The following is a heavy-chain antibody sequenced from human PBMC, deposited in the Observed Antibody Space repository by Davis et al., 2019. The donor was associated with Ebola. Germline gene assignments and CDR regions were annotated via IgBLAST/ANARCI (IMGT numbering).Heavy chain of an antibody. CDR3: ARGIAAANDY. V-gene: IGHV1-69*02. Sequence: SVKVSCKASGGTFSSYTISWVRQAPGQGLEWTGRIIPILGIANYAQKFQGRVTITADKSTSTAYMELSSLRSEDTAVYYCARGIAAANDYWGQGTLVTVSS. J-gene: IGHJ4*02. D-gene: IGHD6-13*01. CDR1: GGTFSSYT. CDR2: IIPILGIA.